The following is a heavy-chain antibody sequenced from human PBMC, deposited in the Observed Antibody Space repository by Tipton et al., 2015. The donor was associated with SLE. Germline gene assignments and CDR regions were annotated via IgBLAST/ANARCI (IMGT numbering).Heavy chain of an antibody. J-gene: IGHJ3*02. V-gene: IGHV4-39*07. Sequence: LRLSCTVSGGSISSHYWSWIRQPPGKGLEWIGSIYYSGSTYYNPSLKSRVTISVDTSKNQFSLKLSSVTAADTAVYYCARGNNWNPTALYAFDIWGQGTMVTVSS. CDR3: ARGNNWNPTALYAFDI. D-gene: IGHD1-20*01. CDR2: IYYSGST. CDR1: GGSISSHY.